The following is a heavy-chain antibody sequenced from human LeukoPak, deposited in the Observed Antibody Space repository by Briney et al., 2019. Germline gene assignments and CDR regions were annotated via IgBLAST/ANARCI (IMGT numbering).Heavy chain of an antibody. CDR3: ARVKGEGAHFDY. D-gene: IGHD1-26*01. V-gene: IGHV3-7*03. CDR1: GSTLSSIC. J-gene: IGHJ4*02. CDR2: IKQDGSEK. Sequence: GGSLRPSCQAAGSTLSSICMSWVRQLQGRGRGWVANIKQDGSEKYYVDSVKGRFTISRDNAKKSLYLQMHSLRAEDTAFYHCARVKGEGAHFDYWGQGTLVTVSS.